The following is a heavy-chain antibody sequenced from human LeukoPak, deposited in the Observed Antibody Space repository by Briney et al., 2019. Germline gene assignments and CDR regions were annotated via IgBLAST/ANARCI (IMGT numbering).Heavy chain of an antibody. CDR3: ASIDSSSHKNVSPDY. J-gene: IGHJ4*02. CDR1: GGSISSSNW. CDR2: IYHSGST. Sequence: SGTLSLTCAVSGGSISSSNWWSWVRQPPGKGLEWIGEIYHSGSTNYNPSPKSRVTISVDKSKNQFSLKLSSVTAADTAVYYCASIDSSSHKNVSPDYWGQGTLVTVSS. D-gene: IGHD6-13*01. V-gene: IGHV4-4*02.